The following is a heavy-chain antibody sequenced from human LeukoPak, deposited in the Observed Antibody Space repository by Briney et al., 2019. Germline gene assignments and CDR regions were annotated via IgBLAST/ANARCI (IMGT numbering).Heavy chain of an antibody. V-gene: IGHV3-53*01. D-gene: IGHD6-19*01. J-gene: IGHJ6*03. CDR1: GFTVSSTY. Sequence: GGSLRLSCEASGFTVSSTYMSWVRQAPGKGLEWVAAIYSNGNTYNTDSVKGRFTISRDNSRNSLDLQMNSLRAEDTAVYYCASSAPPPTDTHYYYMNVWGKGTTVTVSS. CDR3: ASSAPPPTDTHYYYMNV. CDR2: IYSNGNT.